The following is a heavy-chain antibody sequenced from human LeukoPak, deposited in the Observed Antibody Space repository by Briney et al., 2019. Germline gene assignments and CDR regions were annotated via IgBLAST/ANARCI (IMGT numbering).Heavy chain of an antibody. D-gene: IGHD1-26*01. J-gene: IGHJ4*02. Sequence: GGSLRLSCAASGFTFSSYAMSWVRQAPGKGLEWVSAISGSGGSSYYADSVKGRFTISRDNSKNTLYLQMNSLRAEDTAVYYCAKRPEGSYYFDYWGQGTLVTVSS. CDR1: GFTFSSYA. CDR3: AKRPEGSYYFDY. V-gene: IGHV3-23*01. CDR2: ISGSGGSS.